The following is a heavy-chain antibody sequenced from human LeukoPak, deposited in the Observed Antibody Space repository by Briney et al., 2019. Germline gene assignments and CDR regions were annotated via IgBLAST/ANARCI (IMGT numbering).Heavy chain of an antibody. J-gene: IGHJ4*02. D-gene: IGHD2-2*01. CDR3: AKDIVVAPVAILGD. Sequence: GGSLRLSCAASGFIFRTYGIHWVRQAPGKGLEWVAFIRYDGSDKYYSDSVKGRFSISRDNSKKTVYLQMNSLRAEDTAVYYCAKDIVVAPVAILGDWGQGTLVTVSS. CDR2: IRYDGSDK. V-gene: IGHV3-30*02. CDR1: GFIFRTYG.